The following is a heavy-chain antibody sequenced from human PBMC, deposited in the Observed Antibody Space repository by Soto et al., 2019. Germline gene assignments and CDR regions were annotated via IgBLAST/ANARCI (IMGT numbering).Heavy chain of an antibody. CDR3: AAPGYCSSTSCFESPGGYSYYYGMDV. D-gene: IGHD2-2*01. CDR1: GFTFTSSA. CDR2: IVVASGNT. J-gene: IGHJ6*02. Sequence: QMQLVQSGPEVKKPGTSVKVSCKASGFTFTSSAVQWVRQARGQRLEWIGWIVVASGNTNYAQKFQERVTIARDMSTSTAYMELSSLRAEDTAVYYCAAPGYCSSTSCFESPGGYSYYYGMDVXGXVTXXTVSS. V-gene: IGHV1-58*01.